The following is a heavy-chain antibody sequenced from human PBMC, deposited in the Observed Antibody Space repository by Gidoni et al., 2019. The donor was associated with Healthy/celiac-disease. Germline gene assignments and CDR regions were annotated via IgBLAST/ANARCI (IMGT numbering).Heavy chain of an antibody. CDR1: GFPFSSYA. V-gene: IGHV3-23*01. CDR3: AKDPPFDP. J-gene: IGHJ5*02. Sequence: EVQPFEAGGGVVLPGGSLRLPCATPGFPFSSYAMSWVRQAPGKGLEWVSAISGSGGSTYYADSVKGRFTISRDNSKNTLYLQMNSLRAEDTAVYYCAKDPPFDPWGQGTLVTVSS. CDR2: ISGSGGST.